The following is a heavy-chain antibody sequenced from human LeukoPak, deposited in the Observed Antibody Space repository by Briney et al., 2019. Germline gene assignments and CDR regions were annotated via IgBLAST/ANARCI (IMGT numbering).Heavy chain of an antibody. J-gene: IGHJ4*02. Sequence: ASVKVPCKASGYTFIHHYIHWVRQAPGQGLEWMGWINPNSDDTNYAQKFQGRVTMTRDTSISTVYMELTRLRSDDTAVYYCVRIYRGPDYWGQGTLVTVSS. CDR2: INPNSDDT. V-gene: IGHV1-2*02. D-gene: IGHD3-10*01. CDR1: GYTFIHHY. CDR3: VRIYRGPDY.